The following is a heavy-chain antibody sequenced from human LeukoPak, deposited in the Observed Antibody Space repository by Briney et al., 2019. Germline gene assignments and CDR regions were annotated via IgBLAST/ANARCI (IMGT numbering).Heavy chain of an antibody. CDR3: ARDPYDLGCADY. V-gene: IGHV3-21*01. Sequence: GGSLRLSCAASGFTFSSYYMAWVRQAPGKGLQWVSSISSSSGYIYYADSMKGRFTISRDNAKNSLYLQMNSLRAEDTAVYYCARDPYDLGCADYWGQGTLVTVSS. CDR2: ISSSSGYI. CDR1: GFTFSSYY. J-gene: IGHJ4*02. D-gene: IGHD3-3*01.